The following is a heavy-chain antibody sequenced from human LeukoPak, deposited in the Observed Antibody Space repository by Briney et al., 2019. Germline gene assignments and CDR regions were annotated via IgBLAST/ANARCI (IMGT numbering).Heavy chain of an antibody. J-gene: IGHJ5*01. D-gene: IGHD1-26*01. CDR1: GYTFTNYD. V-gene: IGHV1-8*01. CDR2: MNPNSGDT. CDR3: ARTGMGGNVWIDS. Sequence: GASVKVSCKASGYTFTNYDINWVRQATGQGLEWMGWMNPNSGDTGYAEKSQGRVTMTRDTSTNTAYMELTSLTSDDTAIFYCARTGMGGNVWIDSWGQGTLVTVSS.